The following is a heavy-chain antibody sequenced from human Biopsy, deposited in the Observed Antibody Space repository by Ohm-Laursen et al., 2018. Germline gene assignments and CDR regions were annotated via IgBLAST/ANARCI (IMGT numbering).Heavy chain of an antibody. Sequence: GTLSLTWSVSRGSISGSYWTWIRQPPGKGLEWIGYLYNTGGTNYNPPLKSRVTISVDTSKNLFSLKLRSVTAADTAVYYCAREAAIIDPRTRAFDYWGQGTLVTVSS. CDR1: RGSISGSY. J-gene: IGHJ4*02. CDR3: AREAAIIDPRTRAFDY. CDR2: LYNTGGT. V-gene: IGHV4-59*01. D-gene: IGHD6-25*01.